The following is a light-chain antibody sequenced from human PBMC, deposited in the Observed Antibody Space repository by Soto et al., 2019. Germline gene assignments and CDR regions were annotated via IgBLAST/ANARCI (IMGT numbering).Light chain of an antibody. Sequence: VMTQSPDSVSHSPGKRATLCFMASQSVRSNLAWYQHKPGQAPRLLIYGASNRATGIPDRFSGSGSGTDFTLTISRLEPEDFAVYYCQQYGSSGTFGQGTKVDVK. V-gene: IGKV3-20*01. CDR2: GAS. CDR3: QQYGSSGT. J-gene: IGKJ1*01. CDR1: QSVRSN.